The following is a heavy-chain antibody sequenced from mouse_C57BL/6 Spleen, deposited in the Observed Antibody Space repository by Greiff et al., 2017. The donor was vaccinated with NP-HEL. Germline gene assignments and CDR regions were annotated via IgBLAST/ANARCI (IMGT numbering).Heavy chain of an antibody. CDR2: ISYSGST. D-gene: IGHD2-4*01. Sequence: EVQLQESGPGMVKPSQSLSLTCTVTGYSITSGYDWHWIRHFPGNKLEWMGYISYSGSTNYNPSLKSRISITHDTSKNHFFLKLKSVTTEDTATYYCARGNYDWYAMDYWGQGTSVTVSS. CDR1: GYSITSGYD. J-gene: IGHJ4*01. V-gene: IGHV3-1*01. CDR3: ARGNYDWYAMDY.